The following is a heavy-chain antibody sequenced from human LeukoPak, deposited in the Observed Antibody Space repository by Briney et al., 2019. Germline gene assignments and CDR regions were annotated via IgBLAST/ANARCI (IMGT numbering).Heavy chain of an antibody. V-gene: IGHV1-69*06. J-gene: IGHJ5*02. Sequence: ASVKVSCKASGGTFSSYAISWVRQAPGQGLEWMGGIIPIFGTANYAQKFQGRVTITADKSTSTAYMELSRLRSDDTAMYYCARYPPDCSSTSCRPGDWFDPWGQGTLVTVSS. D-gene: IGHD2-2*01. CDR1: GGTFSSYA. CDR3: ARYPPDCSSTSCRPGDWFDP. CDR2: IIPIFGTA.